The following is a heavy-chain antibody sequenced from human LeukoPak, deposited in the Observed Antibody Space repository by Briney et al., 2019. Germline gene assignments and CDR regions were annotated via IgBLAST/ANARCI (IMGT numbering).Heavy chain of an antibody. V-gene: IGHV3-66*01. CDR3: APLGRDASNDIHYK. CDR1: GFTVSSNY. J-gene: IGHJ4*02. Sequence: GGSLRLSCAASGFTVSSNYMSWVRQAPGKGLEWVSLIYSGGSTYYADSVKGRFTIFRDSSKNTLYLQMNNLRAEDTAVYYCAPLGRDASNDIHYKWGQGTLVTVSS. CDR2: IYSGGST. D-gene: IGHD5-24*01.